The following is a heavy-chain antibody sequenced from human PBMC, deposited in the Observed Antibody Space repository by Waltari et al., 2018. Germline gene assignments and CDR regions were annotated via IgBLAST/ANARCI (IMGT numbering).Heavy chain of an antibody. J-gene: IGHJ3*02. Sequence: EVQLVESGGGLVQPGGSLRLSCAASGFTFSTYSMNWVRQAPGKGLEWVSYISSSTSTTNYADSVKGRFTISRDNAKNSLYLQMNSLRAEDTAVYYCARGRDGYSQDVFDIWGQGTMVSVSS. CDR2: ISSSTSTT. V-gene: IGHV3-48*01. CDR3: ARGRDGYSQDVFDI. D-gene: IGHD5-18*01. CDR1: GFTFSTYS.